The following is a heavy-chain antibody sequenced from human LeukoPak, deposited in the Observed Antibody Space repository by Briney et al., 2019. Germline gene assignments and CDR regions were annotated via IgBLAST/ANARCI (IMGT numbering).Heavy chain of an antibody. CDR2: IYYSGST. Sequence: PSETLSLTCTVSGGSVSSGSYYWSWIRQPPGKGLEWIGYIYYSGSTNYNPSLKSRATISVDTSKNQFSLKLSSVTAADTAVYYCARDTLQYYDILTGYWNYYYYGMDVWGQGTTVTVSS. D-gene: IGHD3-9*01. CDR3: ARDTLQYYDILTGYWNYYYYGMDV. CDR1: GGSVSSGSYY. V-gene: IGHV4-61*01. J-gene: IGHJ6*02.